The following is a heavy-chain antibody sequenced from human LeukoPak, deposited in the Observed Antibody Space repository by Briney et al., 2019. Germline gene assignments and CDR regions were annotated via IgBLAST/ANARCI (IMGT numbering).Heavy chain of an antibody. V-gene: IGHV4-39*07. J-gene: IGHJ4*02. CDR3: ARDEWVGEVVVTLGY. CDR2: IYYSGST. Sequence: PSETLSLTCTVSGGSISSSSYYWGWIRQPPGKGLEWIGSIYYSGSTYYNPSLKSRVTISVDTSKNQFSLKLSSVTAADTAVYYCARDEWVGEVVVTLGYWGQGTLVTVSS. CDR1: GGSISSSSYY. D-gene: IGHD3-22*01.